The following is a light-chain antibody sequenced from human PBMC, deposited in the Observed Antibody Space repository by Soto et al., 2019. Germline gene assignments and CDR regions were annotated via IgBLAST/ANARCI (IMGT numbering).Light chain of an antibody. CDR3: RQYINSQWT. J-gene: IGKJ1*01. Sequence: EIVLTQSPGTLSLSPGERATLSCRPSQSVSSTYLDWYQQKPGQAPRLLIYAATSRATGIPDRFSGGASATGFTLTIIRREPEDFAVYYCRQYINSQWTFGQGTKVEIK. V-gene: IGKV3-20*01. CDR1: QSVSSTY. CDR2: AAT.